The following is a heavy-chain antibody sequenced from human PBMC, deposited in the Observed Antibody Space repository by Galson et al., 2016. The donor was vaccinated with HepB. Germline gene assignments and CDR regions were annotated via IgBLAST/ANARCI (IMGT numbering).Heavy chain of an antibody. J-gene: IGHJ6*02. CDR2: IYPRDSDT. V-gene: IGHV5-51*01. Sequence: QSGAEVKKAGESLKISCKGFGYHFTGYWIGWVRQVPGKGLEWIGIIYPRDSDTRYGPSFQGQVTISADKSINTAFLQWSSLKASDTAIYYCARSTSLEAYDYYGMDVWGQGTTVTVSS. CDR3: ARSTSLEAYDYYGMDV. D-gene: IGHD5-24*01. CDR1: GYHFTGYW.